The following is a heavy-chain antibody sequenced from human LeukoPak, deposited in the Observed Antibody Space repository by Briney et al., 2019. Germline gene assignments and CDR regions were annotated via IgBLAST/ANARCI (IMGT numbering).Heavy chain of an antibody. CDR3: ARAAELRYFDWLNPNNWFDP. D-gene: IGHD3-9*01. V-gene: IGHV1-18*01. Sequence: ASVKVSCKASGYTFTSYGISWVRQAPGQGLEWMGWISGYNNNTNYAQKFQGRVTMTTDTSTSTAYMELRSLRSDDTAVYYCARAAELRYFDWLNPNNWFDPWGQGTLVTVSS. J-gene: IGHJ5*02. CDR1: GYTFTSYG. CDR2: ISGYNNNT.